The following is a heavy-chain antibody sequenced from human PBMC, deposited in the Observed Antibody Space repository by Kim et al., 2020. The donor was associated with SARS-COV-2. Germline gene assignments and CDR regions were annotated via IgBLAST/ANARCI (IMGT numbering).Heavy chain of an antibody. D-gene: IGHD2-15*01. CDR1: GGSISSGGYY. CDR2: IFYTGGT. J-gene: IGHJ5*02. Sequence: SETLSLTCTVSGGSISSGGYYWSWIRQHPGEGLEWIGYIFYTGGTFYNPSLKSRVTLSVDTSKNQFSLNLSSVTAADTAVYYCARILFTCGSVTCYGFDPWGQGTLVTVSS. V-gene: IGHV4-31*03. CDR3: ARILFTCGSVTCYGFDP.